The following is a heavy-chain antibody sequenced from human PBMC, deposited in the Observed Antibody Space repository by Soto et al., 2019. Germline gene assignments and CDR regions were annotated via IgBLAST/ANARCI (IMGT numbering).Heavy chain of an antibody. CDR3: AKTEVGGSTWPHFAY. Sequence: PGGSLRLSCAASGFTFSSYAMRWVRQAPGKGPEWVSGISTRGDKTYYADSVKGRFTVSRDNSRNMLFLQMNSLRAEDTAVYFCAKTEVGGSTWPHFAYWGQGTLVTVSS. D-gene: IGHD6-13*01. CDR2: ISTRGDKT. CDR1: GFTFSSYA. V-gene: IGHV3-23*01. J-gene: IGHJ4*02.